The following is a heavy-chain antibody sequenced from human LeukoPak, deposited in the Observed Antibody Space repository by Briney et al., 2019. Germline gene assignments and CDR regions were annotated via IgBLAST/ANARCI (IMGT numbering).Heavy chain of an antibody. CDR3: ARGRVTAPDY. CDR1: GFSVSNTY. CDR2: IYSGGNT. Sequence: GGSLRLSCAASGFSVSNTYMSWVRQAPGKGLEWVSIIYSGGNTYYADSVKGRFTISRDNSKNTLYLQMNRLRPEDTAVYYCARGRVTAPDYWGQGTLVTVSS. V-gene: IGHV3-53*01. D-gene: IGHD2-21*02. J-gene: IGHJ4*02.